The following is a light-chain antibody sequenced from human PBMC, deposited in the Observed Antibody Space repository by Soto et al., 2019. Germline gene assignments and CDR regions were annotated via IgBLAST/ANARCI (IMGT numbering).Light chain of an antibody. J-gene: IGKJ5*01. CDR2: GAS. CDR1: QSVSSR. V-gene: IGKV3-20*01. CDR3: QQTYNTLPST. Sequence: EIVMTQSPGTLSLSPGERATLSCRASQSVSSRLAWYQQKPGQAPRLLISGASSRATGIPDRFSGSGSGTDFTLTISSLQPEDFATYYCQQTYNTLPSTFGQGTRLEIK.